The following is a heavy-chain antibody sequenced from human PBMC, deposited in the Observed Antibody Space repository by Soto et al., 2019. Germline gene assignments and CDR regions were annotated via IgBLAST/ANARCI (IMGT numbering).Heavy chain of an antibody. J-gene: IGHJ6*02. CDR1: GYTFTSYG. CDR2: ISAYNGNT. V-gene: IGHV1-18*04. Sequence: GASVKVSCKASGYTFTSYGISWVRQAPGQGLEWMGWISAYNGNTNYAQKLQGRVTMTTDTSTSTAYMELRSLRSDDTAVYYCASLRYSGYDFGYYGMDVWGQGTTVTVSS. D-gene: IGHD5-12*01. CDR3: ASLRYSGYDFGYYGMDV.